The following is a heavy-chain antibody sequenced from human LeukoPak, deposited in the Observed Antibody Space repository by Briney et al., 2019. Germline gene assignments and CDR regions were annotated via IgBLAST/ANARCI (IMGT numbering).Heavy chain of an antibody. V-gene: IGHV4-59*01. CDR1: GGSISSYY. J-gene: IGHJ4*02. D-gene: IGHD1-26*01. Sequence: SETLSLTCTVSGGSISSYYWSWIRQPPGKGLEWIGYIYDSGNTKYNPSLNSRVTISVDTSKNQFSLKVRTVTAADTAVYYCAKGEGDYWGQGTLVTVSS. CDR3: AKGEGDY. CDR2: IYDSGNT.